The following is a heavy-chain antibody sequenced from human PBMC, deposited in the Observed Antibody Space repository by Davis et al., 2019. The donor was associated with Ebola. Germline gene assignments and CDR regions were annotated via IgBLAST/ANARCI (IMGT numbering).Heavy chain of an antibody. J-gene: IGHJ4*02. CDR1: GFIFSVYG. CDR3: ARGRTNTLMVGMEFDY. Sequence: GGSLRLSCEVSGFIFSVYGMHWVRQAPGKGLEWVAVISYDGSNEYYADSMKGRFTISRDNSKNTLYLQMNSLRVEDTAVYYCARGRTNTLMVGMEFDYWGQGTLVTVSS. CDR2: ISYDGSNE. D-gene: IGHD5-18*01. V-gene: IGHV3-30*03.